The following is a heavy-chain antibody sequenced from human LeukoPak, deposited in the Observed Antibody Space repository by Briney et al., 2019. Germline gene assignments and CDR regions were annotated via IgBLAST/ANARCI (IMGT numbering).Heavy chain of an antibody. V-gene: IGHV1-69*05. D-gene: IGHD5-24*01. Sequence: ASVKVSCKASGGTFSSYAISWVRQAPGQGLDWMGGIMPLFGTANYAQEFQGRVTFTTDESASTAYMEVSSLRSEDTAVYYCASGSLGDGYGVGDYYQYMDVWGKGTTVTVSS. CDR2: IMPLFGTA. CDR3: ASGSLGDGYGVGDYYQYMDV. J-gene: IGHJ6*03. CDR1: GGTFSSYA.